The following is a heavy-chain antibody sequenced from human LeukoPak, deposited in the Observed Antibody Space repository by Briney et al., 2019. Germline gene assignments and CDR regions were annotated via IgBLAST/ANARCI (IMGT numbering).Heavy chain of an antibody. V-gene: IGHV1-24*01. Sequence: ASVKDFCKVSGYTLTELSMHGLRQAPGKELEWMGGFDPEDGETIYEQKFQDRVTMTEDTSTDTAYMELSSLRSEDTAVYYCATAAWGSGSYYYFDYWGQGTLVTVSS. CDR3: ATAAWGSGSYYYFDY. CDR2: FDPEDGET. D-gene: IGHD3-10*01. CDR1: GYTLTELS. J-gene: IGHJ4*02.